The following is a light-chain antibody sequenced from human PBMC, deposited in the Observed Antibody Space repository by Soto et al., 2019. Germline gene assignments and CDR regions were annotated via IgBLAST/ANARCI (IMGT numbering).Light chain of an antibody. J-gene: IGKJ1*01. Sequence: EIVMPQSPATLSVSPGERATLSCRASQDISTNLAWYQQKPGQAPRLLIYGASTRATGIPARFSGSGSGTEFTLTISSLKSEDFAVYYCQQYDNWLRTFGQGTKVEIK. V-gene: IGKV3-15*01. CDR1: QDISTN. CDR3: QQYDNWLRT. CDR2: GAS.